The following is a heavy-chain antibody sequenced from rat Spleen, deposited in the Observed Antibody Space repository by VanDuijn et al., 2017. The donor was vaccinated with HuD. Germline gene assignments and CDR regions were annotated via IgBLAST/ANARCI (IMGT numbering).Heavy chain of an antibody. D-gene: IGHD1-4*01. CDR3: TYPGILFDY. Sequence: QVQLKESGPGLVQTSQTLSLTCTVSGFSLSNYGVIWVRQPPGKGLEWMGGIWDDGSTNYNSPLKSRLSISRDTSKSQVFLKMNSLQTEDTAIYFCTYPGILFDYWGQGVMVTVSS. V-gene: IGHV2-13*01. CDR1: GFSLSNYG. J-gene: IGHJ2*01. CDR2: IWDDGST.